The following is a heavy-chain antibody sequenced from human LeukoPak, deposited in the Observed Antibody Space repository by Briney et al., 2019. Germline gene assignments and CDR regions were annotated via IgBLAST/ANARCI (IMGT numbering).Heavy chain of an antibody. CDR2: IYYSGST. CDR1: GGSISSSSYF. CDR3: ARLPLSAVDY. J-gene: IGHJ4*02. D-gene: IGHD2/OR15-2a*01. V-gene: IGHV4-39*01. Sequence: SETLSLTCTVSGGSISSSSYFWAWIRQPPGKGLEWIGSIYYSGSTYYNPSLNSRVTISVDTSKNQFSLKLSSVTAADTAVYYCARLPLSAVDYWGQGTLVTVSS.